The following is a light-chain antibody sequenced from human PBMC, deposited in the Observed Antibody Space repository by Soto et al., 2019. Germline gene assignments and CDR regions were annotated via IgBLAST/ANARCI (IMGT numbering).Light chain of an antibody. V-gene: IGKV1-39*01. CDR2: TAS. Sequence: DIQMTESPSSLSASVGDGVTITCWASQSISSYLNWYQQKPGKAPNLLIYTASSLESGVPSRFSGSGSGTDFTLTISSLQHEDFATYFCQQSDSCPRTFGQGTKVDIK. CDR1: QSISSY. CDR3: QQSDSCPRT. J-gene: IGKJ1*01.